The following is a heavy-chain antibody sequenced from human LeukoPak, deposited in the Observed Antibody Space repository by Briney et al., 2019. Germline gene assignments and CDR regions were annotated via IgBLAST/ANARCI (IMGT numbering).Heavy chain of an antibody. D-gene: IGHD2-2*02. Sequence: SAKVSCKASGGTFSSYAISWVRQAPGQGLEWMGRIIPILGIANYAQKFQGRVTITADKSTSTAYMELSSLRSEDTPVYYCARGLYPYYYGMDVWGQGTTVTVSS. J-gene: IGHJ6*02. CDR2: IIPILGIA. CDR1: GGTFSSYA. V-gene: IGHV1-69*04. CDR3: ARGLYPYYYGMDV.